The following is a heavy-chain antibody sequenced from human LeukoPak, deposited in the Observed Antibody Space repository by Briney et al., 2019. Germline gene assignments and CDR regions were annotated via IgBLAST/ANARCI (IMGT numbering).Heavy chain of an antibody. V-gene: IGHV3-23*01. CDR1: GFTFSNYA. CDR3: AKLSGDY. J-gene: IGHJ4*02. CDR2: IPVSGGRT. Sequence: GGSLGLSCAASGFTFSNYAMSWVRQAPGKGLEWVSGIPVSGGRTYYADSVEGRFTISRDNSKNTLYLQMNSLRVEDTAIYYCAKLSGDYWGQGALVTVSS.